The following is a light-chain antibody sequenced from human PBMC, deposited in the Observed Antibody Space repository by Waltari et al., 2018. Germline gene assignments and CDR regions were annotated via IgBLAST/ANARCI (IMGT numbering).Light chain of an antibody. CDR2: YDR. CDR1: NIGTYS. J-gene: IGLJ1*01. CDR3: HVWHPHVDPGV. V-gene: IGLV3-21*04. Sequence: SYVVTQPPSVSVAPGETATITCGGDNIGTYSVHWYQQKAGQARVLVIFYDRDRPSGIPGRLSGSDSGNTATLTISRVEAGDEARYYCHVWHPHVDPGVFGTGTEVTVL.